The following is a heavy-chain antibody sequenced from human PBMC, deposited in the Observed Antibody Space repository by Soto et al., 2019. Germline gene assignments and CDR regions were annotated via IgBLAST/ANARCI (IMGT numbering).Heavy chain of an antibody. D-gene: IGHD6-19*01. Sequence: QVQLQESGQGLAKPSRPRPHTTNVLGVSISVSGYSGGWIRQPPGQGLEWMGNINYSGSTYYNPSLGTRVTVSADTSRKEFFLGLSFVTAADTAIFCCARHVYIPVAGVPLYFDSWGQGTLVTVSS. J-gene: IGHJ4*02. CDR1: GVSISVSGYS. CDR3: ARHVYIPVAGVPLYFDS. V-gene: IGHV4-39*01. CDR2: INYSGST.